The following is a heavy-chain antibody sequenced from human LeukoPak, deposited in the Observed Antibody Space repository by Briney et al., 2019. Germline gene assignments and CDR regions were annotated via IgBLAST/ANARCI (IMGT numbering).Heavy chain of an antibody. CDR3: AKSLDY. V-gene: IGHV3-7*01. CDR1: GFTFSTSW. J-gene: IGHJ4*02. Sequence: GGSLRLSCAASGFTFSTSWMDWVRQAPGKGLEWVANIKQDGSETYYVDSAKGRFTISRDNAKKSPYLQMDSLRVDDTAIYYCAKSLDYWGQGTLVTVSS. CDR2: IKQDGSET.